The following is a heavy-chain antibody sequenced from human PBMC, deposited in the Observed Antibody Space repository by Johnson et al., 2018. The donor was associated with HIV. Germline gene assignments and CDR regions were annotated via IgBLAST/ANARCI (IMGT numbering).Heavy chain of an antibody. CDR1: GITFSSSG. Sequence: EVQLVESGGGVVQPGGSLRLSCAASGITFSSSGMNWVRQAPGKGLEWVSAIGTAGDTYYPGSVKGRFTVSREDAKNSLYLQMNSLRAGDTALYYCARAVCRGGRCYSHDTFDIWGQGTMVTVSS. D-gene: IGHD2-15*01. J-gene: IGHJ3*02. CDR2: IGTAGDT. V-gene: IGHV3-13*01. CDR3: ARAVCRGGRCYSHDTFDI.